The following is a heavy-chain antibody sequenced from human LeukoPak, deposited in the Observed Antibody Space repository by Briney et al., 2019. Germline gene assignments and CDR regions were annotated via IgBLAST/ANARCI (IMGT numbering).Heavy chain of an antibody. CDR1: GGTFSSYA. V-gene: IGHV1-69*06. CDR2: IIPIFGTA. D-gene: IGHD3-10*01. CDR3: ARDQTTVRGVPNWFDP. J-gene: IGHJ5*02. Sequence: SVKVSCKASGGTFSSYAISWVRQAPGQGLEWMGGIIPIFGTANYAQKFQGRVTITADKSTSTAYMELSSLRSEDTAVYYCARDQTTVRGVPNWFDPWGQGTLVTVSS.